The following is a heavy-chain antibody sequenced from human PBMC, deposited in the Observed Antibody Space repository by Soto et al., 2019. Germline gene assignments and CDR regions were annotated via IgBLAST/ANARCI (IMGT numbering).Heavy chain of an antibody. V-gene: IGHV5-51*01. J-gene: IGHJ4*02. CDR1: GYDFPTYW. D-gene: IGHD4-4*01. Sequence: GESLKISCKGSGYDFPTYWIGWVRQMPGKGLEWMGIIYPGDSDITYSPSFQGQVTISADKTISTAYLQWSSLKASDTAMYYCARPRGYSNYRDYWGQGTLVTVS. CDR3: ARPRGYSNYRDY. CDR2: IYPGDSDI.